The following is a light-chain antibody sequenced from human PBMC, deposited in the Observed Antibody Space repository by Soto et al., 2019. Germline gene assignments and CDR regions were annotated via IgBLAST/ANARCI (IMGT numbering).Light chain of an antibody. Sequence: DIQMTQSPSSLSASVGDAVSLTCRASRSISNYLNWYHQKPGRAPKLLISGASSLQIGVPSRFSGSGSGTTFTLTITSLQPDDFAIYFCQQSYTAPYTFGPGTKVDIK. J-gene: IGKJ3*01. CDR2: GAS. V-gene: IGKV1-39*01. CDR3: QQSYTAPYT. CDR1: RSISNY.